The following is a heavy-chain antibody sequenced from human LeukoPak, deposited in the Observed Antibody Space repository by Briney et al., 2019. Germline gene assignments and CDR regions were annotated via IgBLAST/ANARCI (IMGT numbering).Heavy chain of an antibody. V-gene: IGHV3-74*01. D-gene: IGHD2-15*01. Sequence: GGSLRLSCAASGFTFSSYWMHWVRQAPGKGLVWVSRINRDGSSTSYADSVKGRFTISRDNAKNTLYLQMNSLRAEDTAVYYCARGGSPRGFWDYWGQGTLVTVSS. CDR2: INRDGSST. J-gene: IGHJ4*02. CDR1: GFTFSSYW. CDR3: ARGGSPRGFWDY.